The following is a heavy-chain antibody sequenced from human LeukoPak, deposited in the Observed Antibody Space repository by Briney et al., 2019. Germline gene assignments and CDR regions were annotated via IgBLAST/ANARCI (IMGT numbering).Heavy chain of an antibody. CDR2: ITTSGSNT. CDR1: GFTFSRYE. J-gene: IGHJ3*02. Sequence: GGSLRLSCAASGFTFSRYEMHWVRQGPGKELEWISYITTSGSNTIYADSVRGRFTISRDNAKNSLYLQMNSLRADDTAVYYCAREGASGSGSFAFDIWGQGTVVTVSA. V-gene: IGHV3-48*03. D-gene: IGHD3-10*01. CDR3: AREGASGSGSFAFDI.